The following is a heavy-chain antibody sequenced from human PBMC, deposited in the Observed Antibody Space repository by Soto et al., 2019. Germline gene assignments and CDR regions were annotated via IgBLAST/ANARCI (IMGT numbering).Heavy chain of an antibody. CDR1: GFTFDGYA. J-gene: IGHJ4*02. D-gene: IGHD2-2*01. CDR3: AKGGQLLVEGGGY. CDR2: ISWNSGSI. V-gene: IGHV3-9*01. Sequence: EVQLVESGGGLVQPGRSLRLSCAASGFTFDGYAMHWVRQAPGKGLEWVSGISWNSGSIGYADSVKGRFTISRDNAKNSLYLQMNSLRAEDTALYYCAKGGQLLVEGGGYWGQGTLVTVSS.